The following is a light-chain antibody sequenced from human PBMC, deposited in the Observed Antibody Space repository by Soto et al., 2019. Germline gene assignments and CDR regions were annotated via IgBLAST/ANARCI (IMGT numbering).Light chain of an antibody. V-gene: IGKV1-16*02. Sequence: DILMTLSPSSLSVSVGDRVTITCRASQRVGKYLAWFQQKPGSAPESLIYDISTLQCGVPSKFSGSGSGTDFTLTINSLQAEDSATYYCQQYHTYPRTFGQGTRLEIK. CDR2: DIS. CDR1: QRVGKY. CDR3: QQYHTYPRT. J-gene: IGKJ5*01.